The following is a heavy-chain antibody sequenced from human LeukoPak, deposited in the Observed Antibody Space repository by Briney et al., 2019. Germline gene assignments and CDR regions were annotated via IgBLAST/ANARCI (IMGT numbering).Heavy chain of an antibody. V-gene: IGHV4-61*08. CDR1: GGSISSGGYY. CDR2: IYYSGST. Sequence: SQTLSLTCTVSGGSISSGGYYWSWIRQPPGKGLEWIGYIYYSGSTNYNPSLKSRVTISVDTSKNQFSLKLSSVTAADTAVYYCARDYYYGSGRFDYWGQGTLVTVSS. J-gene: IGHJ4*02. D-gene: IGHD3-10*01. CDR3: ARDYYYGSGRFDY.